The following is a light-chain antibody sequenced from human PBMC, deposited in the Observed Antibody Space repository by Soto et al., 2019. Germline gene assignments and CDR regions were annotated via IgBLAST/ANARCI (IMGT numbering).Light chain of an antibody. J-gene: IGLJ1*01. V-gene: IGLV1-40*01. Sequence: QSVLTQPPSVSGAPGQRVTISCTGSSSNIGAGYDVHWFQQLPGTAPKLLIYSNNNRPSGVPDRFSGSKSGTSASLAITGLQAEDEADYHCQSYDSSLSVYVFGSGTKVTVL. CDR3: QSYDSSLSVYV. CDR2: SNN. CDR1: SSNIGAGYD.